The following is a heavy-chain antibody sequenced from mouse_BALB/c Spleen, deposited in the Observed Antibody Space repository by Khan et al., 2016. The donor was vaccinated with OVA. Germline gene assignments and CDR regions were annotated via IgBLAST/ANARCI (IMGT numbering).Heavy chain of an antibody. Sequence: EVQLQESGPGLVKPSQSLSLTCTVTGYSITSDYAWNWIRQFPGNKLEWMGYISYSGRTSYNPSLKSRISITRDTSKNQFFLQFNSVTTEDTATYYGARSVTITTVVATDFDYWGQGTTLTVSS. D-gene: IGHD1-1*01. CDR1: GYSITSDYA. J-gene: IGHJ2*01. CDR2: ISYSGRT. V-gene: IGHV3-2*02. CDR3: ARSVTITTVVATDFDY.